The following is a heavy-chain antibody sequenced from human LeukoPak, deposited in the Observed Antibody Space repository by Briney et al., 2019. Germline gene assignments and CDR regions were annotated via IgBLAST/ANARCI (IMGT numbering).Heavy chain of an antibody. CDR1: GGSIRSSNW. CDR3: AREGYDILTGYYLPD. CDR2: IYHSGST. Sequence: PSETLSLTCAVSGGSIRSSNWWSWVRQPPGKGLEWIGEIYHSGSTNYNPSLKSRVTISVDKSKNQFSLKLSSVTAADTAVYYCAREGYDILTGYYLPDWGQGTLVTVSS. J-gene: IGHJ4*02. V-gene: IGHV4-4*02. D-gene: IGHD3-9*01.